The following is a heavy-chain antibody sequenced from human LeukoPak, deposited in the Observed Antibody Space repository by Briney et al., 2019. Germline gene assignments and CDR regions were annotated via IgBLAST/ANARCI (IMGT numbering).Heavy chain of an antibody. D-gene: IGHD3-3*01. CDR1: GFTVSSNY. V-gene: IGHV3-53*01. CDR2: IYSGGST. Sequence: GGSLRRSCAASGFTVSSNYMSWVRQAPGKGLEWVSVIYSGGSTYYADSVKGRFTISRDNSKNTLYLQMNSLRAEDTAVYYCAREPPLRFLEWLPSSWGQGTLVTVSS. J-gene: IGHJ5*02. CDR3: AREPPLRFLEWLPSS.